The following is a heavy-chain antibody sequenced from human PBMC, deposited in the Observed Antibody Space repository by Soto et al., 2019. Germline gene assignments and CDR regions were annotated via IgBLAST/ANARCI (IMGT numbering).Heavy chain of an antibody. J-gene: IGHJ6*02. CDR2: IIPIFGTA. Sequence: QVQLVQSGAEVKKPGSSVKVSCKASGGTFSTYAISWVRQAPGQGPEWMGGIIPIFGTADYAQKFQGRVTITADESAITAYMELSSLTPQDTAVYYCSRQPGRPYYYYSMDAWGQGTTVTVS. CDR1: GGTFSTYA. D-gene: IGHD2-15*01. V-gene: IGHV1-69*12. CDR3: SRQPGRPYYYYSMDA.